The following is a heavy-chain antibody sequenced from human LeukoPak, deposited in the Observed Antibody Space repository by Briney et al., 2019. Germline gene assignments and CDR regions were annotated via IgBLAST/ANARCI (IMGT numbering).Heavy chain of an antibody. Sequence: PGGSLRLSCAASGFTFSSYSMNWVRQAPGKGLEWVSYISSSSSTIYYADSVKGRFTISRDNSKNTLYLQMNSLRAEDTAVYYCAKDRDFGVVTPPGYWGQGTLVTVSS. CDR2: ISSSSSTI. J-gene: IGHJ4*02. CDR3: AKDRDFGVVTPPGY. V-gene: IGHV3-48*01. CDR1: GFTFSSYS. D-gene: IGHD3-3*01.